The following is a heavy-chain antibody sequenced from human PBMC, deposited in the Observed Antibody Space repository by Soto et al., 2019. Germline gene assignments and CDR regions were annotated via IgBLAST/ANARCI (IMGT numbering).Heavy chain of an antibody. Sequence: EVRLVESGGSFVQPGGSLRLSCAASGFTFSSYSMIWVRQAPGKGLEWLSYITTMSSGKDYADSVKGRFTISRDNAKNSPYLQMSSLRAEDTAVYYCARDVDWACDHWGQGTLVTVSS. CDR1: GFTFSSYS. D-gene: IGHD3-9*01. J-gene: IGHJ4*02. CDR3: ARDVDWACDH. CDR2: ITTMSSGK. V-gene: IGHV3-48*01.